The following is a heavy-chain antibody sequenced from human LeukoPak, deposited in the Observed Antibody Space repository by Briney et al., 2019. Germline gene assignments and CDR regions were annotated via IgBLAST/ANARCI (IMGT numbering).Heavy chain of an antibody. CDR2: ISPNNGNT. D-gene: IGHD1-26*01. J-gene: IGHJ5*02. V-gene: IGHV1-18*01. CDR3: ARVTTVGATKDFDP. CDR1: SYTFVTYG. Sequence: ASVKVSCKASSYTFVTYGISWVRQAPGHGLEWMGWISPNNGNTNYAQKFRGRVTMTRDTSTSTAYMELRSLRSDDAAVYYCARVTTVGATKDFDPWGQGTLVTVSP.